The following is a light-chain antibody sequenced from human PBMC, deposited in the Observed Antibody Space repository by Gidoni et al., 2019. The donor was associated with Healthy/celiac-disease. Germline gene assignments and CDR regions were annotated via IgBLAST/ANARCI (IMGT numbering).Light chain of an antibody. CDR1: QSVSSSY. CDR2: GAS. V-gene: IGKV3-20*01. Sequence: DIVLTQSPGTLSLSPGERATLSCRASQSVSSSYLAWYQQKAGQAPRLLIYGASSRATGIPDRFSGSGSGTDFTLTISRLEPEDFAVYYCQQYGSSLYTFGQGTKLEIK. CDR3: QQYGSSLYT. J-gene: IGKJ2*01.